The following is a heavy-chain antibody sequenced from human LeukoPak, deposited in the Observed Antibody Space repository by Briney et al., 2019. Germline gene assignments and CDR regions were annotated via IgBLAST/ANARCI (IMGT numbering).Heavy chain of an antibody. Sequence: AGGSLRLSCAASGFSFDRYTMHWVRQAPGKGLQWVSLTKWDGSTTYYADSVRGRFTISRDNSKNSLYLQMNSLRTEDTAFYYCARDVGCSSTTCYFDSWGQGTLVTVSS. V-gene: IGHV3-43*01. CDR3: ARDVGCSSTTCYFDS. CDR1: GFSFDRYT. D-gene: IGHD2-2*01. J-gene: IGHJ4*02. CDR2: TKWDGSTT.